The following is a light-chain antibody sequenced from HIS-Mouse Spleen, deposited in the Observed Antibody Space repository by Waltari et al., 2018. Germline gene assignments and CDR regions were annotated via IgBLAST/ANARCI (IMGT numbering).Light chain of an antibody. Sequence: QSVLTQPPSASGTPGQRVTISCSGSNSNIGSNTVNWYQQLPGTAPKLLIYSNKQRPSGVPDRFSRSKSGTSASLAISGLQSEDEADYYCAAWDDSLNGWVFGGGTKLTVL. CDR2: SNK. V-gene: IGLV1-44*01. J-gene: IGLJ3*02. CDR1: NSNIGSNT. CDR3: AAWDDSLNGWV.